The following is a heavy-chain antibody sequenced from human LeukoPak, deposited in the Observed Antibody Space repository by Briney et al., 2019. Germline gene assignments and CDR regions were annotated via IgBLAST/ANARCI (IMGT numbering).Heavy chain of an antibody. CDR2: INSDGSEG. Sequence: GGSLRLSCAVSGFTFSGFWMSWSRQAPGKGLEWVASINSDGSEGYYADVVKGRFTISRDNAKNSLYLQINSLRAEDTAVYYCARRITIFGDDAFDIWGQGTMVTVSS. CDR3: ARRITIFGDDAFDI. CDR1: GFTFSGFW. V-gene: IGHV3-7*03. J-gene: IGHJ3*02. D-gene: IGHD3-3*01.